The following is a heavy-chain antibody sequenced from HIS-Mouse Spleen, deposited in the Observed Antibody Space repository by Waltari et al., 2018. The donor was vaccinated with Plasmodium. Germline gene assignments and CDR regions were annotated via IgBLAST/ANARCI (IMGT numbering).Heavy chain of an antibody. D-gene: IGHD2-21*01. CDR3: AGDHIEGARSYYYGMDV. CDR1: GGTFSSYA. J-gene: IGHJ6*02. CDR2: IDPHLGTA. Sequence: QVQLVQSGAEVKKPGSSVKVSCKASGGTFSSYAISWVRQAPGQGREWMGGIDPHLGTANYAPKVQCRVTSTADESTGTAYMELSSLRSEDTAGYYCAGDHIEGARSYYYGMDVWGQGTTVTVSS. V-gene: IGHV1-69*01.